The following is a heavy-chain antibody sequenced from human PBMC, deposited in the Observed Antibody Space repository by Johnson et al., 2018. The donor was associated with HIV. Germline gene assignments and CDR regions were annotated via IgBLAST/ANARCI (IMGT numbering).Heavy chain of an antibody. CDR1: GFTFDDYA. CDR3: ARDQASRELAMGGAFDI. CDR2: ISWNSGNI. D-gene: IGHD1-26*01. Sequence: EVQLVESGGGLVQPGRSLRLSCAASGFTFDDYAMYWVRQAPGKGLEWVSGISWNSGNIVYADSVKGRFTISRDNAKNSLYLQMNSLRAEDTAVYYCARDQASRELAMGGAFDIWGQGTMVTVSS. V-gene: IGHV3-9*01. J-gene: IGHJ3*02.